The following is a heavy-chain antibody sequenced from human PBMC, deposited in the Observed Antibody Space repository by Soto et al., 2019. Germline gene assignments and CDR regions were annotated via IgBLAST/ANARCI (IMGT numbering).Heavy chain of an antibody. D-gene: IGHD6-25*01. J-gene: IGHJ5*02. V-gene: IGHV4-39*01. CDR3: EGQTFTIAAASFGRSNWSDP. CDR2: VFYSGRS. CDR1: GGSINSLSHY. Sequence: SESLSLACTGSGGSINSLSHYWGWVRQPPGKGLEWIGRVFYSGRSYSTPSLKSRVTISVDTSKNQFSLSLTSVTASDTAVYFCEGQTFTIAAASFGRSNWSDPRAPGTLVTVSS.